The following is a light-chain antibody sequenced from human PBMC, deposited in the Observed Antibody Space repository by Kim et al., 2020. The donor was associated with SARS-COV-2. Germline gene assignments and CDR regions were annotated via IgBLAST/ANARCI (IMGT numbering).Light chain of an antibody. J-gene: IGLJ3*02. CDR2: DNN. Sequence: QSVLTQPPSVSAAPGQKVTISCSGSSSNIGNNYVSWYQQLPGTAPKLLIYDNNKRPSGIPDRFSGPKSGTSATLGITGLQTGDEADYYCGTWDSSLSGLVFGGGTQLTVL. CDR1: SSNIGNNY. V-gene: IGLV1-51*01. CDR3: GTWDSSLSGLV.